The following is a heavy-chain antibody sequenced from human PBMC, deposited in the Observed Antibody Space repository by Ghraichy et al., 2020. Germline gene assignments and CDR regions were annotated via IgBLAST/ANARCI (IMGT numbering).Heavy chain of an antibody. CDR3: EKDRGDYPSYLDY. J-gene: IGHJ4*02. D-gene: IGHD3-16*01. Sequence: SETLSLTCTVSGVYISSGRYYWSWFRQPAGKGLEWIGRIHYTGSTDYNPSLKSRVTLSVDLSKNQFSLNLNNMTAADTAVYYCEKDRGDYPSYLDYWGQGTLVTVSS. CDR2: IHYTGST. CDR1: GVYISSGRYY. V-gene: IGHV4-61*02.